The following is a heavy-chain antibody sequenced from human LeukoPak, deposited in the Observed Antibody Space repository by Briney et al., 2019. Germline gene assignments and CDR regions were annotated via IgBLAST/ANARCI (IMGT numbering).Heavy chain of an antibody. D-gene: IGHD1-26*01. J-gene: IGHJ3*02. CDR3: AREYGIVGATKGAFDI. CDR2: IIPIFGTA. CDR1: GGTFSSYA. Sequence: GSSVKVSCKASGGTFSSYAISWVRQAPGQGLEWMGGIIPIFGTANYAQKFQGRVTITADESTSTAYMELSSLRSEDTAVYYCAREYGIVGATKGAFDIWGQGTMVTVSS. V-gene: IGHV1-69*01.